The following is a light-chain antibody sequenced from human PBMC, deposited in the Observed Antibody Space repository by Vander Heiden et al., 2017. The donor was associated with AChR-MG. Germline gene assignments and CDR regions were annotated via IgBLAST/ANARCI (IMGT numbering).Light chain of an antibody. J-gene: IGKJ2*01. V-gene: IGKV3-20*01. CDR2: GAS. CDR1: QSVSSSY. CDR3: QQYGSSPRT. Sequence: VLTLSPGTLSLSPGERAPLSCRASQSVSSSYLAWYQQKPGQAPCLLIYGASSRATGIPDRFSGSGSGTDFTLTISRLEPEDFAVYYCQQYGSSPRTFGQGTKLEIK.